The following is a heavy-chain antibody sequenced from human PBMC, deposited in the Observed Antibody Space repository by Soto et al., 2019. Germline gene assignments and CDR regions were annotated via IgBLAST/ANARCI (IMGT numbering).Heavy chain of an antibody. J-gene: IGHJ4*02. D-gene: IGHD2-2*02. V-gene: IGHV3-7*01. Sequence: GGSLRLSCAASGFTFSSYWMSWVRQAPGKGLEWVANIKQDGSEKYYVDSVKGRFTISRDNAKNSLYLQMNSLRAEDTAVYYCARWGYCSSTSCYIGYGYWGQGTLVTVSS. CDR1: GFTFSSYW. CDR3: ARWGYCSSTSCYIGYGY. CDR2: IKQDGSEK.